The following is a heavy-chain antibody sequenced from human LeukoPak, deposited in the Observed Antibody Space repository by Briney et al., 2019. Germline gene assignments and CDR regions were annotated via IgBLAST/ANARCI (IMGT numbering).Heavy chain of an antibody. V-gene: IGHV1-69*05. J-gene: IGHJ4*02. Sequence: ASVKVSCKASGGPFSSYAISWVRQAPGQGLEWMGGIIPIFGTANYAQKFQGRVTITTDESTSTAYMELSSLRSEDTAVYYCARSRTIPAYSSSWYEDYWGQGTLVTVSS. CDR3: ARSRTIPAYSSSWYEDY. CDR2: IIPIFGTA. D-gene: IGHD6-13*01. CDR1: GGPFSSYA.